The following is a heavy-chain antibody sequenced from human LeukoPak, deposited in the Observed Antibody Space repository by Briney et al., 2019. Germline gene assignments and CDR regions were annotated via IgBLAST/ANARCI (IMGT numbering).Heavy chain of an antibody. Sequence: SSETPSLTCTVSGGSISSSSYYWGWIRQPPGKGLEWIGSIYYSGSTYYNPSLKSRVTISVDRSKNQFSLKLSSVTAADTAVYYCARDLDSSWSFDYWGQGTLVTVSS. CDR2: IYYSGST. CDR3: ARDLDSSWSFDY. V-gene: IGHV4-39*07. CDR1: GGSISSSSYY. D-gene: IGHD6-6*01. J-gene: IGHJ4*02.